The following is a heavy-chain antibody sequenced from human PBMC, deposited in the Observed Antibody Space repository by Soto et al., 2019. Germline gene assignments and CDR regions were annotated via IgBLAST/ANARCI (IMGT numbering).Heavy chain of an antibody. J-gene: IGHJ4*01. CDR1: GFTFSSYG. CDR2: IWYDGSNK. Sequence: GASLRLSCAASGFTFSSYGMHWVRQAPGKGLEWVAVIWYDGSNKYYADSVKGRFTISRDNSKNTLYLQMNSLRAEDTAVYYCARAPDSSGRNGVVYWGQGTMVTGSS. CDR3: ARAPDSSGRNGVVY. D-gene: IGHD6-19*01. V-gene: IGHV3-33*01.